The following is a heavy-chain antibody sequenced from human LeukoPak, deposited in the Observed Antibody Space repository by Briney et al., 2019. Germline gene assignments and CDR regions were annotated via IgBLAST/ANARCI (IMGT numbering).Heavy chain of an antibody. Sequence: SETLSLTCTVSGGSISSYYWSRIRQPPGKGLEWIGYIYTSGSTNYNPSLKSRVTISVDTSKNQFSLKLSSVTAADTAVYYCASSWYYYDSSGKLTFYYFDYWGQGTLVTVSS. D-gene: IGHD3-22*01. CDR3: ASSWYYYDSSGKLTFYYFDY. CDR2: IYTSGST. V-gene: IGHV4-4*09. CDR1: GGSISSYY. J-gene: IGHJ4*02.